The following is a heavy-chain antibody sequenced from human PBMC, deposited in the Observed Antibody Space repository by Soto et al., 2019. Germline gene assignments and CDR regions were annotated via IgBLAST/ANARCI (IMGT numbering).Heavy chain of an antibody. CDR1: GGSFSGYY. Sequence: SETLSLTCAVYGGSFSGYYWSWIRQPPGKGLEWIGEINHSGSTNYNPSHKSRVNISVDTSKNQFSLKLSSVTAADTAVYYCARDSMGWEYYYGMDVWGQGTTVTVSS. J-gene: IGHJ6*02. V-gene: IGHV4-34*01. CDR2: INHSGST. D-gene: IGHD3-22*01. CDR3: ARDSMGWEYYYGMDV.